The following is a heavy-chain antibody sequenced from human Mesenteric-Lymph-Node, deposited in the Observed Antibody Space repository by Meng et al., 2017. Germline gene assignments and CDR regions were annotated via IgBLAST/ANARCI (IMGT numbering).Heavy chain of an antibody. J-gene: IGHJ4*01. D-gene: IGHD2-21*01. CDR2: IRASDGAT. Sequence: GESLKISCAASGFTFSTCGMTWVRQAAGKGLEWVSTIRASDGATYYADSGKGRFTISRDNSKDTLYLHMSSLRAEDTAVYYCLKGGWGSIFDYWGQGTLVTVSS. V-gene: IGHV3-23*01. CDR1: GFTFSTCG. CDR3: LKGGWGSIFDY.